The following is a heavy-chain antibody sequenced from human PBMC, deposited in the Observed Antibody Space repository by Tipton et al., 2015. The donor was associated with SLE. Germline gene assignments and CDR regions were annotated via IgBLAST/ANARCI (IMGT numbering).Heavy chain of an antibody. Sequence: QSGPEVKKPGSSVKVSCKASGGTFSSYAISWVRQAPGQGLEWMEGIIPIFGTANYAQKFQGRVTITADESTSTAYMELSSLRSEDTAVYYCAREVVPADYFDYWGQGTLVTVSS. J-gene: IGHJ4*02. D-gene: IGHD2-2*01. CDR3: AREVVPADYFDY. CDR1: GGTFSSYA. CDR2: IIPIFGTA. V-gene: IGHV1-69*01.